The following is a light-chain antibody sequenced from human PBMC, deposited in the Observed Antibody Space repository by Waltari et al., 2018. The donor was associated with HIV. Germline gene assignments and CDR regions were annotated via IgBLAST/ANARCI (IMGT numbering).Light chain of an antibody. Sequence: QSVLTQPPSVSAAPGQEVTISCSGRPYTIGNNYVYWYHQFPETAPKLPIYDNDKRPSGIPDRVSGSKSGTSATLGITGLQTGDEADYYCGTWDRSLSAMVFGGGTKLTVL. J-gene: IGLJ3*02. CDR3: GTWDRSLSAMV. CDR2: DND. V-gene: IGLV1-51*01. CDR1: PYTIGNNY.